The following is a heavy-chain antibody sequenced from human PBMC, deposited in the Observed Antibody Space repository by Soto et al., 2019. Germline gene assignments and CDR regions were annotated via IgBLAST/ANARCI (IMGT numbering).Heavy chain of an antibody. V-gene: IGHV1-69*01. CDR2: IIPIFRTA. CDR1: GGTFSSYA. J-gene: IGHJ4*02. CDR3: VGGITRFGY. Sequence: QMQLVQSGAEVKIPGSSVKVSCEASGGTFSSYAINWVRQAPGQGLEWMGGIIPIFRTANYAQKFQGRVTITADESTSTAYLDLSSLRSEDTAMYYCVGGITRFGYWGQGTLVTVSS. D-gene: IGHD3-16*01.